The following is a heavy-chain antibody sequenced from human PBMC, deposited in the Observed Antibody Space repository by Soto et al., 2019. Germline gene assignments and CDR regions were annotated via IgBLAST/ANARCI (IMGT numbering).Heavy chain of an antibody. CDR1: GFTFSSYA. V-gene: IGHV3-30-3*01. Sequence: HPGGSLRLSCAASGFTFSSYAMHWVRQAPGKGLEWVAVISYDGSNKYYADSVKGRFTISRDNSKNTLYLQMNSLRAEDTAVYYCARDRMATIRRRYYYYGMDVWGQGTTVTVSS. J-gene: IGHJ6*02. CDR3: ARDRMATIRRRYYYYGMDV. D-gene: IGHD5-12*01. CDR2: ISYDGSNK.